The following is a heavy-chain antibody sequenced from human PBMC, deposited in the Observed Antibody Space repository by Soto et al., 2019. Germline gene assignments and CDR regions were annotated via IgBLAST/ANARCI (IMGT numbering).Heavy chain of an antibody. V-gene: IGHV1-46*01. Sequence: ASVKVSCKASGYTLTSYAMHWVRQAPGQRLEWMGIINASGGSTSYAQKFQGRVTMTRDTSTSTVYMELSSLRSEDTAVYYCARDLPQYSSSWYDPYYFDYWGQGTLVTVS. CDR1: GYTLTSYA. CDR3: ARDLPQYSSSWYDPYYFDY. D-gene: IGHD6-13*01. CDR2: INASGGST. J-gene: IGHJ4*02.